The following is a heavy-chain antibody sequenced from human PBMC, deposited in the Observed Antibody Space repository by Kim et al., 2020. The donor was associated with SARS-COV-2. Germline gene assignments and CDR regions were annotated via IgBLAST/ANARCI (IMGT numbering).Heavy chain of an antibody. CDR3: ARNVVVVPAATPYYYYYGMDV. CDR1: GYTFTSYG. Sequence: ASVKVSCKASGYTFTSYGISWVRQAPGQGLEWMGWISAYNGNTNYAQKLQGRVTMTTDTSTSTAYMELRSLRSDDTAVYYCARNVVVVPAATPYYYYYGMDVWGQGTTVTVSS. V-gene: IGHV1-18*04. J-gene: IGHJ6*02. D-gene: IGHD2-2*01. CDR2: ISAYNGNT.